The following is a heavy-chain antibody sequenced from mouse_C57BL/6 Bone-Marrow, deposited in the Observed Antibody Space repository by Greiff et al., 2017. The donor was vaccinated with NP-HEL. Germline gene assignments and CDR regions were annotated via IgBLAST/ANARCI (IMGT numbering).Heavy chain of an antibody. CDR3: ARGGVTTRGSFAY. CDR1: GYAFTNYL. CDR2: INPGSGGT. J-gene: IGHJ3*01. D-gene: IGHD2-2*01. Sequence: VQLQQSGAELVRPGTSVKVSCKASGYAFTNYLIEWVKQRPGQGLEWIGVINPGSGGTNYNEKFKGKATLTADKSSSTAYMQLSSLTSEDSAVYFCARGGVTTRGSFAYWGQGTLVTVSA. V-gene: IGHV1-54*01.